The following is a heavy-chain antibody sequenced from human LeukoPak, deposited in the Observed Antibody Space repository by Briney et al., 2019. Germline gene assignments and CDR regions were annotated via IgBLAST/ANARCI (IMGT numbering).Heavy chain of an antibody. Sequence: KTSETLSLTCTVSGGSISSYYWSWIRQPPGKGLEWIGYIYYSGSTNYNPSLKSRVTISVDTSRNQFSLKLSSVTAADTAVYYCARGSVDFWSGYYLPFDYWGQGTLVTVSS. J-gene: IGHJ4*02. CDR3: ARGSVDFWSGYYLPFDY. CDR1: GGSISSYY. CDR2: IYYSGST. V-gene: IGHV4-59*12. D-gene: IGHD3-3*01.